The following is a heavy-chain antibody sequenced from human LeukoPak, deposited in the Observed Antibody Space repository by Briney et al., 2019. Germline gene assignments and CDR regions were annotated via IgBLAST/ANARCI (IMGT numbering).Heavy chain of an antibody. J-gene: IGHJ6*03. CDR1: GYIFTDYA. CDR2: MNGRNGDT. D-gene: IGHD2-15*01. Sequence: GASVKVSCKASGYIFTDYAIHWLRQAPGQRPEWMGWMNGRNGDTKYSQKFQGRITLIRDTSAATAYMELRSLRHDDLAVYYCARGRGTSGSNRDFYYYYYMDVWGKGTTVTVSS. CDR3: ARGRGTSGSNRDFYYYYYMDV. V-gene: IGHV1-3*01.